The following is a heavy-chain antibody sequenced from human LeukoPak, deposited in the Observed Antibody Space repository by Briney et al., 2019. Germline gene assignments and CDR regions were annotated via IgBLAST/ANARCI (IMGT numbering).Heavy chain of an antibody. CDR2: IYHSGST. J-gene: IGHJ5*02. Sequence: SETLSLTCAVSGGSISSGGYSWSWIRQPPGKGLEWIGYIYHSGSTYYNPSLKSRVTISVDRSKNQFSLKLSSVTAADTAVYYCAREATDCYGSGSYGWFDPWGQGTLVTVSS. CDR1: GGSISSGGYS. CDR3: AREATDCYGSGSYGWFDP. D-gene: IGHD3-10*01. V-gene: IGHV4-30-2*01.